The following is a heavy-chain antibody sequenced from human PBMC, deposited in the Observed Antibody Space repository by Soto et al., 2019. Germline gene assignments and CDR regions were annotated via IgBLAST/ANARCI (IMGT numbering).Heavy chain of an antibody. CDR3: AAWAEGATEVH. V-gene: IGHV3-33*01. CDR1: GFSFSVYG. CDR2: IWYDASKQ. J-gene: IGHJ1*01. Sequence: GGSLRLSCETSGFSFSVYGMHWVRQAPGKGLEWVAVIWYDASKQFYAASVEGRFTISRDNSKAILYLQMNSLRAEDTAVYYCAAWAEGATEVHWGQGTLVTVS. D-gene: IGHD2-15*01.